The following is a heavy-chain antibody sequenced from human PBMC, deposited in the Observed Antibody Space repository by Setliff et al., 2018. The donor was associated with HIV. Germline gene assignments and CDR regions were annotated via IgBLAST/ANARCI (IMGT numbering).Heavy chain of an antibody. CDR1: GFTFSNAW. D-gene: IGHD6-13*01. J-gene: IGHJ3*02. V-gene: IGHV3-15*07. Sequence: PGGSLRLSCAASGFTFSNAWMNWVRQAPGKGLEWVGRIKSKTGGGTTDYAAPVKGRFTISRDDSKNTLYLQMNSLKTEDTAVYYCTTDNMSSWPHDAFDIWGQGTMVTVSS. CDR3: TTDNMSSWPHDAFDI. CDR2: IKSKTGGGTT.